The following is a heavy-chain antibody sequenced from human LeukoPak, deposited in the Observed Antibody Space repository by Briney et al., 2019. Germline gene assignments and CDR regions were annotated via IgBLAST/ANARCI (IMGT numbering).Heavy chain of an antibody. V-gene: IGHV1-8*01. CDR1: GYTFTSYD. CDR2: MNPNSGNT. J-gene: IGHJ4*02. CDR3: ARSPGRIQLWLSRYYFDY. D-gene: IGHD5-18*01. Sequence: GGSVKVSCKASGYTFTSYDINWVRQATGQGLEWMGWMNPNSGNTGYAQKFQGRVTMTRDTSISTAYMELSRLRSHDTAVYYCARSPGRIQLWLSRYYFDYWGQGTLVTVSS.